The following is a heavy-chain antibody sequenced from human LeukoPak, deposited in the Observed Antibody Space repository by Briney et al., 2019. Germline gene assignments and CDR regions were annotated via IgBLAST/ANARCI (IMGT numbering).Heavy chain of an antibody. CDR1: GYSISSGYY. CDR2: IYHSGST. CDR3: ARVRASVTNRHYFDY. V-gene: IGHV4-38-2*02. Sequence: SDTLSLTCTVSGYSISSGYYWGWIRQPPGKGLEWIASIYHSGSTYYNPSLKSRVTISVDTSKNQFSLKLSSVTAADTAVYYCARVRASVTNRHYFDYWGQGTLVTVSS. D-gene: IGHD4-17*01. J-gene: IGHJ4*02.